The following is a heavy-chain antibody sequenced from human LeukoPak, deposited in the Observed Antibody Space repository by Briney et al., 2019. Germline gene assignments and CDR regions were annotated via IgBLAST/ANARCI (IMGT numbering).Heavy chain of an antibody. J-gene: IGHJ4*02. V-gene: IGHV3-23*01. D-gene: IGHD3-3*01. CDR1: GFTFSSYA. Sequence: GGSLRLSCAASGFTFSSYAMSWVRQAPGKGLEWVSAISGSGGSTYYADSVKGRFTISRDNSKNTLYLQMNSLRAEDTAVYYCAKAHGFLPTSPLDYWGQGTLVTVSS. CDR3: AKAHGFLPTSPLDY. CDR2: ISGSGGST.